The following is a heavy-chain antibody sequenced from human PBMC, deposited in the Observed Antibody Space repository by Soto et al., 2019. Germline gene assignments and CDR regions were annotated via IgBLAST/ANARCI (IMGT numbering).Heavy chain of an antibody. CDR1: GFTFGDYA. V-gene: IGHV3-49*03. D-gene: IGHD2-2*01. J-gene: IGHJ5*02. CDR3: TREPRYCSSTSCHTP. Sequence: GRSLRLSCTASGFTFGDYAMSWFRQAPGKGLEWVGFIRSKAYGGTTEYAASVKGRFTISRDDSKSIAYLQMNSLKTEDTAVYYCTREPRYCSSTSCHTPWGQGTLVTVSS. CDR2: IRSKAYGGTT.